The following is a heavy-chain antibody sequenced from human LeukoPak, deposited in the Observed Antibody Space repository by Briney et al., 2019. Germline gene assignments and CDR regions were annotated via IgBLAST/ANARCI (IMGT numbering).Heavy chain of an antibody. D-gene: IGHD5-18*01. V-gene: IGHV1-69*04. J-gene: IGHJ6*02. CDR1: GGTFSSYA. CDR2: IIPILGIA. CDR3: ARDLGDTAMVSEYYYYGMDV. Sequence: ASVKVSCKASGGTFSSYAISWVRQAPGQGLEWMGGIIPILGIANYAQKFQGRVTITADKSTSTAYMELSSLRSEDTAVYYCARDLGDTAMVSEYYYYGMDVWGQGTTVTVSS.